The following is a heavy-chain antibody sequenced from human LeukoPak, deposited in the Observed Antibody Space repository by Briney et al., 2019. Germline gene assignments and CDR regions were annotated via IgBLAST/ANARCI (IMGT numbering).Heavy chain of an antibody. J-gene: IGHJ4*02. Sequence: GSLRLSCAASGFTFSTYNMNWVRQAPGKGLEWVSFISSSSTYIHYADSVKGRFTISRDNAKNSLYLQMNSLRAEDTAVYYCARDLPYDSNGRDPFDYWGQGTLVTVSS. V-gene: IGHV3-21*01. CDR2: ISSSSTYI. CDR3: ARDLPYDSNGRDPFDY. CDR1: GFTFSTYN. D-gene: IGHD3-22*01.